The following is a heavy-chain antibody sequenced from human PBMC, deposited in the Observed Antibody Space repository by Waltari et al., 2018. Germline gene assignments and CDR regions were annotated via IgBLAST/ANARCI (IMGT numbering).Heavy chain of an antibody. Sequence: QVQLVESGGGLVKPGGSLRLSCAASGFTFSDDYMTWIRRAPGKVLKWVTYFCHRNTCVNFADAVKGRFTRARYDAKKSLYLQRNSLRAEDTALYYWARAGGRRICSGGRCYSPDSWGQGTQVTVSS. CDR3: ARAGGRRICSGGRCYSPDS. CDR2: FCHRNTCV. D-gene: IGHD2-15*01. CDR1: GFTFSDDY. V-gene: IGHV3-11*06. J-gene: IGHJ4*02.